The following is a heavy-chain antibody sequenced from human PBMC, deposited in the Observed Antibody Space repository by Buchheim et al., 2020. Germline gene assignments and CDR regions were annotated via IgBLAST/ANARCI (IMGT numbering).Heavy chain of an antibody. V-gene: IGHV3-23*01. CDR3: AKEIVVVPAAIYYYGMDV. J-gene: IGHJ6*02. Sequence: EVQLLESGGGLVQPGGSLRLSCAASGFTFSSYAMSWVRQAPGKGLEWVSAISGSGGSPYYADSVKGRFTISRDNYKNQLYLQMNSLRAEDTAVYYCAKEIVVVPAAIYYYGMDVWGQGTT. CDR2: ISGSGGSP. D-gene: IGHD2-2*01. CDR1: GFTFSSYA.